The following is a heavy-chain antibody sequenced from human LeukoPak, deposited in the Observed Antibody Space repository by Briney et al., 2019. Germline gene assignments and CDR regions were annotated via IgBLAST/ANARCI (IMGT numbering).Heavy chain of an antibody. J-gene: IGHJ4*02. CDR2: INADGSSI. Sequence: GGSLRLSCAASGFTFSNYWMHWVRQAPGKGPVWVSRINADGSSISYADSVKGRFTISRDNPKNTLYLQMNSLRAEDTAVYYCARVLRIVGATYFDYWGQGTLVTVSS. CDR3: ARVLRIVGATYFDY. V-gene: IGHV3-74*01. D-gene: IGHD1-26*01. CDR1: GFTFSNYW.